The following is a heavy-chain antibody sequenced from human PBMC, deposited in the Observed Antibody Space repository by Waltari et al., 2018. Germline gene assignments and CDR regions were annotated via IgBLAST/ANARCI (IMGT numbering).Heavy chain of an antibody. J-gene: IGHJ4*02. CDR2: TSDDGSNK. CDR3: AKGPHYLSSYGLYFFDD. V-gene: IGHV3-30*18. D-gene: IGHD5-18*01. Sequence: QVQLVESGGGVVQPGRSLRLSCAASGFTFRSYGMHWVRQAPGKGLEWVAVTSDDGSNKYYADSVKGRFTSSRDNSKSTLYLQMNSLRAEDTAVYFCAKGPHYLSSYGLYFFDDWGQGTLVTVSS. CDR1: GFTFRSYG.